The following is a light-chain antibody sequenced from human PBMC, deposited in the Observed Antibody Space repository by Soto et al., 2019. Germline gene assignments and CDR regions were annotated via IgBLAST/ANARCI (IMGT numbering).Light chain of an antibody. CDR3: QQYDSLPYT. J-gene: IGKJ2*01. V-gene: IGKV1-33*01. CDR1: QDINDY. Sequence: EIPMTQSPSSLSASLGDRVTITCQASQDINDYSNWYQQKPGKAPRLLIYGASFLEVGVPSRFSGSGSGTHFTLTIGSLQPEDVATYYCQQYDSLPYTFGQGTRLEIK. CDR2: GAS.